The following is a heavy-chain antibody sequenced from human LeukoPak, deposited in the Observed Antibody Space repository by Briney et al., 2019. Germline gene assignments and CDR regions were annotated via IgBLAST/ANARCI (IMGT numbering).Heavy chain of an antibody. CDR3: ARDWSYYGSGSYYYYCGMDV. D-gene: IGHD3-10*01. CDR2: IKQDGSEK. CDR1: GFTFSSYW. J-gene: IGHJ6*02. Sequence: GGSLRLSCAASGFTFSSYWMSWVRQAPGKGLEWVANIKQDGSEKYYVDSVKGRFTISRDNAKNSLYLQMNSLKAEDTAVYYCARDWSYYGSGSYYYYCGMDVWGQGTTVTVSS. V-gene: IGHV3-7*01.